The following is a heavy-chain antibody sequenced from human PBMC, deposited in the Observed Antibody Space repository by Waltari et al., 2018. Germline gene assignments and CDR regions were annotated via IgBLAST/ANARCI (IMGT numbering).Heavy chain of an antibody. CDR3: ARIFAN. V-gene: IGHV3-23*01. CDR1: GFTFNNYA. CDR2: ISDSGGST. J-gene: IGHJ4*02. D-gene: IGHD2-15*01. Sequence: EVQLLESGGGLVQPGGSLRLSCAAAGFTFNNYAMNWGRQAPGKGLEWVSGISDSGGSTYYADSVKGRFTISRDTSKNTLYLQMNSLRVEDTAVYYCARIFANWGQGTLVTVSS.